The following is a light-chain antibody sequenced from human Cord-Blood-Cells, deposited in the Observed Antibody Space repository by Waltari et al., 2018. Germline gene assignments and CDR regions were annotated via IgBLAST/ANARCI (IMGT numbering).Light chain of an antibody. V-gene: IGKV3-15*01. CDR1: QSVSSN. CDR3: QQYNNWPPRT. CDR2: GAS. J-gene: IGKJ1*01. Sequence: EIVMTQSPATLSVSTGERATLYCRSRQSVSSNLAWYQQKPGQAPRLLIYGASTRATGIPARFSGSGSGTEFTLTISSLQSEDFAVYYCQQYNNWPPRTFGQGTKVEIK.